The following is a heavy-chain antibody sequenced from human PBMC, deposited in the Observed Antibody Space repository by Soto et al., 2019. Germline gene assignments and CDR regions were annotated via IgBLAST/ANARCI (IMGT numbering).Heavy chain of an antibody. V-gene: IGHV1-46*01. CDR3: AREGAAAAKMFDY. Sequence: QVHLVRSGAEVKKPGASVRVSCKASGFTFTSYYMHWVRQAPGQGLEWMGLINPYDDTTDYALKFQGRLTVTRDTSTNIVYMELSSLRSDDTAVYYCAREGAAAAKMFDYWDQGTLVTVSS. D-gene: IGHD6-13*01. J-gene: IGHJ4*02. CDR1: GFTFTSYY. CDR2: INPYDDTT.